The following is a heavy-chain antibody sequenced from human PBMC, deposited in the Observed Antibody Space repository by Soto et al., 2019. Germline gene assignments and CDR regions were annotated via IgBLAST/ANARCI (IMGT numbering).Heavy chain of an antibody. J-gene: IGHJ2*01. CDR2: INPKSGAT. CDR3: LITVDVSGLTSGYFDS. V-gene: IGHV1-2*02. CDR1: GYATTDYF. D-gene: IGHD1-20*01. Sequence: ASAKLSCNASGYATTDYFIHCLLQAPGQRHEWVGWINPKSGATNYEQEFRGRVTTTRDTSISTAYIDLSGLRSDDTATYHCLITVDVSGLTSGYFDSG.